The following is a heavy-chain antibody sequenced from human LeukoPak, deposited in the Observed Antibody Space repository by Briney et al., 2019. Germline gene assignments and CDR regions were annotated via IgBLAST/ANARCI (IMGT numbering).Heavy chain of an antibody. J-gene: IGHJ4*02. Sequence: GRSLRLSCAASGFTFSSYGMHWVRQAPGKGLEWVAAISYDGSNKYYADSVKGRFTISRDNSKNTLYLQMNSLRAEDTAVYYCAKEQNPQTYYYGSGSYYGEYYFDYWGQGTLVTVSS. CDR3: AKEQNPQTYYYGSGSYYGEYYFDY. V-gene: IGHV3-30*18. CDR1: GFTFSSYG. CDR2: ISYDGSNK. D-gene: IGHD3-10*01.